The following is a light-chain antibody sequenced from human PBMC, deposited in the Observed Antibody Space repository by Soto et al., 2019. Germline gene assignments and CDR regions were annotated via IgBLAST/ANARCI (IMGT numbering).Light chain of an antibody. CDR3: QQYNLWPQT. CDR2: GAS. Sequence: EIVMTQSPATLSVSPGERATLSCRASQSVSSNLAWYQQKPGQAPRLLIYGASTRATGIPARFGGSGSGKDFTRSISSLPSEDVAVYYCQQYNLWPQTFGQGTNVEIK. J-gene: IGKJ1*01. CDR1: QSVSSN. V-gene: IGKV3-15*01.